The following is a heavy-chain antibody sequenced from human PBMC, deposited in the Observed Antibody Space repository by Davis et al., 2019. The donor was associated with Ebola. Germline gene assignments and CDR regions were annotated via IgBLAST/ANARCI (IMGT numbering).Heavy chain of an antibody. J-gene: IGHJ4*02. V-gene: IGHV3-53*05. CDR2: IYSGGST. D-gene: IGHD6-19*01. CDR1: GFTVSSNY. Sequence: GESLKISCAASGFTVSSNYMSWVRQAPGKGLEWVSVIYSGGSTYYADSVKGRFTISRDKSNNTLYLEMSSLRVDDTAVYYCATTQWLREFDNWGQGTLVTVSS. CDR3: ATTQWLREFDN.